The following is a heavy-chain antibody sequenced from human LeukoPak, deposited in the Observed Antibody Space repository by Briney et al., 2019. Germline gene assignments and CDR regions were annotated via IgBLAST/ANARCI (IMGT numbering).Heavy chain of an antibody. CDR1: GFTFSSHW. J-gene: IGHJ4*02. CDR2: ISYDGSNK. D-gene: IGHD3-9*01. V-gene: IGHV3-30-3*01. CDR3: ARDRYYDILTGYYREAGIDY. Sequence: PGGSLRLSCAASGFTFSSHWMSWVRQAPGKGLEWVAVISYDGSNKYYADSVKGRFTISRDNSKNTLYLQMNSLRAEDTAVYYCARDRYYDILTGYYREAGIDYWGQGTLVTVSS.